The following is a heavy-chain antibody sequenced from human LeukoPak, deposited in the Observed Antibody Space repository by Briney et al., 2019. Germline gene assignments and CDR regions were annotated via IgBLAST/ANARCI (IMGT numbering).Heavy chain of an antibody. Sequence: GGSLRLSCAASGFTFSSYSMNWVRQAPGKGLEWVSAISGSGGSTYYADSVKGRFTISRDNSKNTLYLQMNSLRAEDTAVYYCAKARDGRPLEDAFDIWGQGTMVTVSS. CDR3: AKARDGRPLEDAFDI. CDR2: ISGSGGST. CDR1: GFTFSSYS. V-gene: IGHV3-23*01. J-gene: IGHJ3*02.